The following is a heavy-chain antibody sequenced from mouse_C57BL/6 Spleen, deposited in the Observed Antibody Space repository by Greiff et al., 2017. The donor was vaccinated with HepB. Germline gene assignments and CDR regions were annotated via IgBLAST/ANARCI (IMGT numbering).Heavy chain of an antibody. Sequence: ESGPGLVKPSQSLSLTCSVTGYSITSGYYWNWIRQFPGNKLEWMGYISYDGSNNYNPSLKNRISITRDTSKKQFFLKLNSVTTEDAATYYGAVYDYDGRFAYWGQGTLVTVSA. V-gene: IGHV3-6*01. D-gene: IGHD2-4*01. CDR3: AVYDYDGRFAY. CDR1: GYSITSGYY. J-gene: IGHJ3*01. CDR2: ISYDGSN.